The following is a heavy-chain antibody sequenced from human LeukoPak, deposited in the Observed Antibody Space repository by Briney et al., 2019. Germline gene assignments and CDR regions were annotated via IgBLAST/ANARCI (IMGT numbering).Heavy chain of an antibody. Sequence: GGSLRLSCAASGFIFSSYSMNWVRQAPGKGLEWVSSISSSSSYIYYADSVKGRFTISRDNAKNSLYLQMNSLRAEDTAVYYCAKDSFYDGSDDYWGQGTLVTVSS. CDR1: GFIFSSYS. CDR2: ISSSSSYI. D-gene: IGHD3-22*01. V-gene: IGHV3-21*04. CDR3: AKDSFYDGSDDY. J-gene: IGHJ4*02.